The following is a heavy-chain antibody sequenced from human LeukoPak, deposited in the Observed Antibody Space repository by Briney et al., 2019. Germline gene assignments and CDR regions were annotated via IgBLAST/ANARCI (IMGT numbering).Heavy chain of an antibody. J-gene: IGHJ4*02. CDR2: IYWNNDN. CDR3: VHYGDYRFLYYFDY. CDR1: GFSLNTPGVG. Sequence: SGPTLVNPTQTLTLTCTFSGFSLNTPGVGVGWIRQPPGKALEWLALIYWNNDNRYSPSLRSRLTITKDTSKNQVVLTMTKMDPVDTATYHCVHYGDYRFLYYFDYWGQGTLVTVSS. D-gene: IGHD4-17*01. V-gene: IGHV2-5*01.